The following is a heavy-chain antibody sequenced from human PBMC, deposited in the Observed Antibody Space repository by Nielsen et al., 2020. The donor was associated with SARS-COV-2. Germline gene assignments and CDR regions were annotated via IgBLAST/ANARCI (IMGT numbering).Heavy chain of an antibody. V-gene: IGHV3-23*01. J-gene: IGHJ4*02. CDR1: GFSFSNYV. CDR3: AKGAEYCSSTSCWAPDY. D-gene: IGHD2-2*01. Sequence: GGSLRLSCVASGFSFSNYVMNWVRQAPGKGLEWVSAISESGGATYYTDSVKGRFTISRDNSKNTFYLQMNSLRDEDTAVYYCAKGAEYCSSTSCWAPDYWGQGTLVTVSS. CDR2: ISESGGAT.